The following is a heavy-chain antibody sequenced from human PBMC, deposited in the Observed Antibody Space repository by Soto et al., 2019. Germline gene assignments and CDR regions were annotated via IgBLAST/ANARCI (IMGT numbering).Heavy chain of an antibody. V-gene: IGHV1-69*02. CDR1: GGTFSSYT. CDR2: IIPILSIA. Sequence: SVKVSCKASGGTFSSYTISWVRQAPGQGLEWMGRIIPILSIANYAQKFQGRVTITADKSTSTAYMELSSLRSEDTAVYYCARSGGYSYGYDYWGQGTLVTVS. D-gene: IGHD5-18*01. J-gene: IGHJ4*02. CDR3: ARSGGYSYGYDY.